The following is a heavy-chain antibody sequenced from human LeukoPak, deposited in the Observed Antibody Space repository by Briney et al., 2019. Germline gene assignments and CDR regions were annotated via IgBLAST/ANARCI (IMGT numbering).Heavy chain of an antibody. CDR2: IKQDGSEK. Sequence: QAGGSERLSCAASGFTFSSYWMSSVRHPARKGLEWVAKIKQDGSEKYYVDSVKGRFTISRDNAKNSLYLQMNSLRAEDTAVYYCARDQKSPSLFSAGSWYQSYYYYGMDVWGQGTTVTVSS. D-gene: IGHD6-13*01. CDR3: ARDQKSPSLFSAGSWYQSYYYYGMDV. CDR1: GFTFSSYW. J-gene: IGHJ6*02. V-gene: IGHV3-7*01.